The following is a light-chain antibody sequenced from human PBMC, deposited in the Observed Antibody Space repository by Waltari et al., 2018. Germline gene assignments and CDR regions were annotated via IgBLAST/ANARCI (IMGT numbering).Light chain of an antibody. J-gene: IGKJ4*01. V-gene: IGKV3-20*01. Sequence: IVLTQSPGAMSLSPGGRATLSCRATQIITNNYLAWYQQKPGQAPRLLIFGASNRATCIPDRFSGSWSGTDFTLTIYGLEPEDSAVYYCQQYANSPLTFGGGATVAIK. CDR3: QQYANSPLT. CDR1: QIITNNY. CDR2: GAS.